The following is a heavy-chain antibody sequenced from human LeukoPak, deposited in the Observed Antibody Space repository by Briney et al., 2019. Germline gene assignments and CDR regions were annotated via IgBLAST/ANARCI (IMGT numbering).Heavy chain of an antibody. J-gene: IGHJ4*02. Sequence: PGGSLRLSCAASGFSVSTYYMTWVRQAPGKGLEWVSVIYTGGNTYYADSVKGRFTISRDNSKNTVFLQMNSLRGEDTAVYYCARGGGYYYDSSGYFDYWGQGTLVTVSS. CDR1: GFSVSTYY. V-gene: IGHV3-66*01. CDR2: IYTGGNT. D-gene: IGHD3-22*01. CDR3: ARGGGYYYDSSGYFDY.